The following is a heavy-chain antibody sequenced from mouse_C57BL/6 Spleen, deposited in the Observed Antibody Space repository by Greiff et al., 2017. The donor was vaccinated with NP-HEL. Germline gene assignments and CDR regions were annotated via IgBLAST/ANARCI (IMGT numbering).Heavy chain of an antibody. Sequence: QVQLQQPGAELVMPGASVKLSCKASGYTFTSYWMHWVKQRPGQGLEWIGEIDPSDSYTNYNQKFKGKSTLTVDKSSSTAYMQLSSLTSEDSAVYYCAGFYDCDSWYIDVWGTGTTVTVSS. CDR1: GYTFTSYW. CDR3: AGFYDCDSWYIDV. J-gene: IGHJ1*03. V-gene: IGHV1-69*01. D-gene: IGHD2-4*01. CDR2: IDPSDSYT.